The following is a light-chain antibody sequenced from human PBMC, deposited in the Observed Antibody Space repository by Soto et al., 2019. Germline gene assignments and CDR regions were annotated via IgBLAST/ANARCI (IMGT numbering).Light chain of an antibody. Sequence: EIVLTQSPGTMSLSPGERSTLSCRASQSVSNNYLAWYQQKPGQAPRLLIYGASNRATGIPDRFSGSGSGTDFTHTISRLEPEDFAVYYCQQYGSSGTFGQGTKVEIK. J-gene: IGKJ1*01. CDR2: GAS. V-gene: IGKV3-20*01. CDR3: QQYGSSGT. CDR1: QSVSNNY.